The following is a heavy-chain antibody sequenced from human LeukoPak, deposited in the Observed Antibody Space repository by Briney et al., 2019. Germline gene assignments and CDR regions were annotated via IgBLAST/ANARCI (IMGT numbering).Heavy chain of an antibody. CDR1: GGSISSYY. V-gene: IGHV4-59*08. CDR3: ARRIAPAPVYAFDI. D-gene: IGHD6-25*01. Sequence: SETLSLTCTVSGGSISSYYWTWIRQPPGKGLEWIGYIYYSGNTNYNPSLKSRVTISVDTSKNQFSLRLSSVTAADTPVYYCARRIAPAPVYAFDILGQGTLVTVYS. CDR2: IYYSGNT. J-gene: IGHJ3*02.